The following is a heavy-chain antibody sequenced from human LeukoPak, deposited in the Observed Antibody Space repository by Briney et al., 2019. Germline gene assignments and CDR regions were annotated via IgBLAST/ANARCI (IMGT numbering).Heavy chain of an antibody. CDR3: TSRNGSGDY. Sequence: GGSLRLSCAASGFSFSTYWIHGVRQAPGKGLVWVSRINSDGSGATHADSVKGRFTISRDNAKNTVYLQMNSLRVEDTAVYFCTSRNGSGDYWGQGTPVTVSS. D-gene: IGHD3-10*01. V-gene: IGHV3-74*01. CDR2: INSDGSGA. J-gene: IGHJ4*02. CDR1: GFSFSTYW.